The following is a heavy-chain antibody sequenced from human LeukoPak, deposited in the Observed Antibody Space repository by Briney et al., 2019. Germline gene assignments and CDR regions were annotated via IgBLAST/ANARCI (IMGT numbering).Heavy chain of an antibody. J-gene: IGHJ4*02. CDR2: IYYSGST. CDR1: GGSISSGGYF. D-gene: IGHD2-2*01. CDR3: ARESLGYCSTTSCYED. Sequence: SQTLSLTCTVSGGSISSGGYFWSWIRQHPGKGLEWIGYIYYSGSTYYNPSLKSRVTISVDTSKNQSSLKLSSVTAADTAVYYCARESLGYCSTTSCYEDWGQGTLVTVSS. V-gene: IGHV4-31*03.